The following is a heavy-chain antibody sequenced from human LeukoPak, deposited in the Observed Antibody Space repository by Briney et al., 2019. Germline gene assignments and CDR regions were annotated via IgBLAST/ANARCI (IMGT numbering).Heavy chain of an antibody. D-gene: IGHD7-27*01. J-gene: IGHJ4*02. CDR2: IYYSGST. CDR3: ARHHLLTGDHFDY. V-gene: IGHV4-30-4*08. CDR1: GGSISSGDYY. Sequence: SETLSLTCTVSGGSISSGDYYWSWIRQPPGKGLEWIGYIYYSGSTYYNPSLKSRVIISVDTSKNQFSLKLSSVTAADTAVYYCARHHLLTGDHFDYWGQGTLVTVSS.